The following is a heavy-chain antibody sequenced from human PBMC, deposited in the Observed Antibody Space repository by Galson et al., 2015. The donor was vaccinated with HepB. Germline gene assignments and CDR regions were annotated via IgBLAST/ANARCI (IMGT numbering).Heavy chain of an antibody. CDR1: GFTSYY. D-gene: IGHD1/OR15-1a*01. CDR3: ATKNKNASDI. J-gene: IGHJ3*02. Sequence: SVKVSCKASGFTSYYIHWVRQAPGQGLEWMGIINPGGGSTTYAHKFQGRVAMTRDTSTSTVFMELSSLRSEDTAVYYCATKNKNASDIWGRGTMVTVSS. CDR2: INPGGGST. V-gene: IGHV1-46*03.